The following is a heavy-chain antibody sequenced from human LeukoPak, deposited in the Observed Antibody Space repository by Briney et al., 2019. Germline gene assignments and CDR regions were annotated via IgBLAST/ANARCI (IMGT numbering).Heavy chain of an antibody. D-gene: IGHD6-13*01. V-gene: IGHV1-69*04. J-gene: IGHJ4*02. CDR1: GGTFSSYA. Sequence: ASVKVSCKASGGTFSSYAISWVRQAPGQGLEWMGRIIPILGIANYAQKFQGRVTITADKSTSTAYMELSSLRSKDTAVYYCARVSGWTQQLVQDYWGQGTLVTVSS. CDR2: IIPILGIA. CDR3: ARVSGWTQQLVQDY.